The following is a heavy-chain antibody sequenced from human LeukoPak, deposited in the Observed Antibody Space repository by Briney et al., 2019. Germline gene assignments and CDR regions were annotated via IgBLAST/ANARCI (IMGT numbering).Heavy chain of an antibody. J-gene: IGHJ5*02. Sequence: SETLSLTCTVSGGSISSGDYYWSWIRQPPGKGLEWIGYIYYSGSTYYNPSLKSQVTISVDTSKNQFSLKLSSVTAADTAVYYCARVGDSSGYPWFDPWGQGTLVTVSS. CDR2: IYYSGST. CDR3: ARVGDSSGYPWFDP. CDR1: GGSISSGDYY. D-gene: IGHD3-22*01. V-gene: IGHV4-30-4*01.